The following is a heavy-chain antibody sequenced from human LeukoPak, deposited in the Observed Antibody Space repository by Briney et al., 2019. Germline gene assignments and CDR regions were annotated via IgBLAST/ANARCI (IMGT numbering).Heavy chain of an antibody. CDR1: GGSIRSYY. CDR2: IYYSGST. J-gene: IGHJ3*02. V-gene: IGHV4-59*01. Sequence: ESGPGLLHPSATLSLTCTVSGGSIRSYYGRWFREPPGNGLEGVGYIYYSGSTNYDPSLQCRVTISVDPCKNQFSLKLSSVTAADTAVYYCAGTMTRYDALDIWGEGTMLTVSS. CDR3: AGTMTRYDALDI. D-gene: IGHD3-3*01.